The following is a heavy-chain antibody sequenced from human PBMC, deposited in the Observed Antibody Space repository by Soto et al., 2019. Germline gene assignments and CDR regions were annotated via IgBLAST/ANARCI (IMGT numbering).Heavy chain of an antibody. Sequence: QVQLVESGGGVVQPGRSLRLSCAASGFTFSSYGMHWVRQAPGKGLEWVAVIWYDGSNKYYADSVKGRFTISRDNSKNTLYLQMNTLRAEDTAVYYGARDSGQHPNWFDPWGQGTLVTVSS. V-gene: IGHV3-33*01. CDR3: ARDSGQHPNWFDP. CDR1: GFTFSSYG. CDR2: IWYDGSNK. J-gene: IGHJ5*02. D-gene: IGHD3-10*01.